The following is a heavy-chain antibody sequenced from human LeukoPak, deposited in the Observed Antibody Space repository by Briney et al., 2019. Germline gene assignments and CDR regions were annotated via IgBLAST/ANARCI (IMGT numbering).Heavy chain of an antibody. CDR1: GFAFETYT. Sequence: GSLSLSCVASGFAFETYTMNWVRQAPGKGLEWVSSISSTSSDINYADSVRDRFTISRDNAKNSLFLQMDSLRVEDTAVYYCAKGLFSGYDKYLDSWGQGTLVTVSS. CDR2: ISSTSSDI. D-gene: IGHD5-12*01. CDR3: AKGLFSGYDKYLDS. J-gene: IGHJ4*02. V-gene: IGHV3-21*04.